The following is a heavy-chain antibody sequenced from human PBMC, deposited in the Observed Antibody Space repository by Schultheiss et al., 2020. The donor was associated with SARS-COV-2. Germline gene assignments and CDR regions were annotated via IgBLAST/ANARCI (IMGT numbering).Heavy chain of an antibody. CDR3: ARVDLSASNWFDP. CDR1: GGSISSFY. CDR2: IFYSGST. J-gene: IGHJ5*02. V-gene: IGHV4-59*01. Sequence: SETLSLTCTVSGGSISSFYWSWIRQPPGKGLEWIGCIFYSGSTHYNPSLKSRVTITLDTSKNQFSLYLSSVTAADTAVYYCARVDLSASNWFDPWGQGTLVTVSS.